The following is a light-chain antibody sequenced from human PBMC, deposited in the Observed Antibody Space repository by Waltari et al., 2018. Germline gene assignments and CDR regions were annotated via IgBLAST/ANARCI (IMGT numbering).Light chain of an antibody. CDR1: ESVSGT. J-gene: IGKJ2*01. Sequence: EIVMTQSPATLSVSPGDRATLSCRASESVSGTLAWYQQRPGEAPSLLSYGASTRASGIPARCSGSGSGTEFTLTISSLQSEDFAVYYCHQYNNWPYTFGQGTKLEIK. CDR2: GAS. V-gene: IGKV3-15*01. CDR3: HQYNNWPYT.